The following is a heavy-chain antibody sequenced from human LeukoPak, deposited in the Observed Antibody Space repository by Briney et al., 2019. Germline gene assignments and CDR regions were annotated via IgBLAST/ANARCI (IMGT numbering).Heavy chain of an antibody. V-gene: IGHV3-23*01. CDR3: AKAPVTSCRGAFCYPFDY. J-gene: IGHJ4*02. Sequence: QSGGSLRLSCATSGFSFSSYAMSWVRQAPGKGLEWVSAMSSSDDGRYYAASVRGRLTISRDTSRSTPYLQMNSLRAEDAAVYYCAKAPVTSCRGAFCYPFDYWGQGTLVTVSS. CDR2: MSSSDDGR. CDR1: GFSFSSYA. D-gene: IGHD2-15*01.